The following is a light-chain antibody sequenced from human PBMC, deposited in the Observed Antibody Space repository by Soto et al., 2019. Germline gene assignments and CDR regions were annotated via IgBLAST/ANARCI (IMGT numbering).Light chain of an antibody. J-gene: IGLJ1*01. Sequence: QSVLTQPASVSGSPGQSTTISCTGISSDVGGYNYVSWYQQHPGKAPKLMIYEVSNRPSGVSNRFSGSKSGNTASLTISGLQAEDEADYYCSSYTSSSTLDVFGTGTKVTVL. V-gene: IGLV2-14*01. CDR1: SSDVGGYNY. CDR2: EVS. CDR3: SSYTSSSTLDV.